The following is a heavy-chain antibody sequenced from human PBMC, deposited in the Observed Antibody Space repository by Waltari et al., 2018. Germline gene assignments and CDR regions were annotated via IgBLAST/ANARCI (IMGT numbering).Heavy chain of an antibody. J-gene: IGHJ4*02. CDR3: ARECVVVAATLSYFDY. V-gene: IGHV4-61*02. D-gene: IGHD2-15*01. CDR1: GGSISSGSYY. CDR2: IYTSGST. Sequence: QVQLQESGPGLVKPSQTLSLTCTVSGGSISSGSYYWSWIRQPAGKGLEWIGRIYTSGSTNYNPSLNSLVTISVDTSKNQFSLKLSSVTAADTAVYYCARECVVVAATLSYFDYWGQGTLVTVSS.